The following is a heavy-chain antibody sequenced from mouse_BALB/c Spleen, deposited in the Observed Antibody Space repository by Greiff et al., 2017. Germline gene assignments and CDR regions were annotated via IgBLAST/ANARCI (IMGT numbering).Heavy chain of an antibody. J-gene: IGHJ3*01. Sequence: EVKLLESGPGLVKPSQSLSLTCTVTGYSITSDYAWNWIRQFPGNKLEWMGYISYSGSTSYNPSLKSRISITRDTSKNQFFLQLNSVTTEDTATYYCAKYGNGAWFAYWGQGTLVTVSA. CDR2: ISYSGST. CDR3: AKYGNGAWFAY. D-gene: IGHD2-1*01. V-gene: IGHV3-2*02. CDR1: GYSITSDYA.